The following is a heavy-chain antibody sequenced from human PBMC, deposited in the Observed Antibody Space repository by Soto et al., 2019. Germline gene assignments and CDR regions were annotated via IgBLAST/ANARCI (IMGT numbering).Heavy chain of an antibody. J-gene: IGHJ4*02. CDR2: MNPNSGNT. V-gene: IGHV1-8*01. D-gene: IGHD3-9*01. Sequence: QVQLVQSGAEVKKPGASVKVPCKASGYTFTSYDINWVRQATGQGLEWMGWMNPNSGNTGYAQKFQGRVTMTRNTSISTDYMELSSLRSEDTAVYYCARGPPYDILTGYDYWGQGTLVTVSS. CDR1: GYTFTSYD. CDR3: ARGPPYDILTGYDY.